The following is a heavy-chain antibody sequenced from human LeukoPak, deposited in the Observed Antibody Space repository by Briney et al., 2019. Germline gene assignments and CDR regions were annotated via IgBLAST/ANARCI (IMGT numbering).Heavy chain of an antibody. J-gene: IGHJ4*02. Sequence: GGSLRLSCAAPGFTVSTNYMGWVRQAPGKGLDWVSVIYSGGGAYYADSVKDRFTIFRDTSKNTLYLQMNSLRPEDTAVYYCARGSSLAAAARGFDYWGQGTLVTVSS. V-gene: IGHV3-66*02. CDR3: ARGSSLAAAARGFDY. CDR2: IYSGGGA. CDR1: GFTVSTNY. D-gene: IGHD6-25*01.